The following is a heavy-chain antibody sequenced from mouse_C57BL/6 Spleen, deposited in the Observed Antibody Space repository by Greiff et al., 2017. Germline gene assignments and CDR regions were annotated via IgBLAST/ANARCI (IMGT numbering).Heavy chain of an antibody. CDR2: INPNNGGT. CDR1: GYTFTDYY. D-gene: IGHD1-1*01. CDR3: ARSYYGSSYVYFDY. Sequence: EVQLQQSGPELVKPGASVKISCKASGYTFTDYYMNWVKQSHGKSLEWIGDINPNNGGTSYNQKFKGKATLTVDKSSSTAYMELRRLTSEDSAVYNCARSYYGSSYVYFDYWGEGTTLTVSS. V-gene: IGHV1-26*01. J-gene: IGHJ2*01.